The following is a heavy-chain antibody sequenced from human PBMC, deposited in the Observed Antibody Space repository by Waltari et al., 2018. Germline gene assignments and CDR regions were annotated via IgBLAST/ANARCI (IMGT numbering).Heavy chain of an antibody. Sequence: QVQLQESGPGLVKPSETLSLTCTVSGGSISSHYWSWIRQTPGKGLKWIGYIYYSGSTNYNPSLKSRVTISVDTSKNQFSLKLSSVTAADTAVYYCARASFYYDSSGYLDYFDYWGQGTLVTVSS. CDR3: ARASFYYDSSGYLDYFDY. CDR2: IYYSGST. V-gene: IGHV4-59*11. D-gene: IGHD3-22*01. J-gene: IGHJ4*02. CDR1: GGSISSHY.